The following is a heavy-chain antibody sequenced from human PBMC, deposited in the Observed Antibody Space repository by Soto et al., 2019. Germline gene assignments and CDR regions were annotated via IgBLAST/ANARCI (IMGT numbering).Heavy chain of an antibody. V-gene: IGHV3-23*01. CDR2: ITSSGGGT. J-gene: IGHJ4*02. D-gene: IGHD6-13*01. Sequence: GSLILSCAASGFTFSAYVMSGVGQARGNGREWISSITSSGGGTYYADSVKGQFTVSRDNSKNTVYLQMNSLRDEDTAVYYCAKLTAAWGQGTLVTVSS. CDR3: AKLTAA. CDR1: GFTFSAYV.